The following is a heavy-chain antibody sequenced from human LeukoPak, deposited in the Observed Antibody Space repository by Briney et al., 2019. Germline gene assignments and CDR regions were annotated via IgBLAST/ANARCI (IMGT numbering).Heavy chain of an antibody. Sequence: GGSLRLSCGASGFTFSSYGMHWVRRAPGKGLDWVAAISKDGRNKYYADSVKGRFTTSRDNSRNTLSLEMNSLRSEDTAIYYCARTGTREGINYGIDYWGQGTLVTVSS. CDR2: ISKDGRNK. CDR1: GFTFSSYG. V-gene: IGHV3-30*03. D-gene: IGHD5-24*01. J-gene: IGHJ4*02. CDR3: ARTGTREGINYGIDY.